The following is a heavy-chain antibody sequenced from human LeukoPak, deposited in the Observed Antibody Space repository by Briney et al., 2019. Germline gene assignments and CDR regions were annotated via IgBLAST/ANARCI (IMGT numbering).Heavy chain of an antibody. V-gene: IGHV3-33*01. J-gene: IGHJ5*02. CDR2: LWYDGSNK. CDR1: GFTFSSYG. D-gene: IGHD3-3*01. Sequence: GGSLRLSCAASGFTFSSYGMHWVRQAPGKGLEWVAVLWYDGSNKYYADSVKGRFTISRDNSKNTLYLQMNSLRAEDTAVYYCARGDYDFCSGYSWANWFDPWGQGTLVTVSS. CDR3: ARGDYDFCSGYSWANWFDP.